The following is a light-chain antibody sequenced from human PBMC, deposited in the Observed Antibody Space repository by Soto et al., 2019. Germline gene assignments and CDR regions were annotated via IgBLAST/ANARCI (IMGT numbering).Light chain of an antibody. J-gene: IGKJ4*01. CDR2: DAS. Sequence: EIVLTQSPATLSLSPGERATLSCRASQSVSSYLAWYQQKPGQAPRLLIYDASNRATGIPARFSGSGSGTDFTLTISSLEPEDFAVYYCQQRSNWPLTSGGGTKVDI. V-gene: IGKV3-11*01. CDR3: QQRSNWPLT. CDR1: QSVSSY.